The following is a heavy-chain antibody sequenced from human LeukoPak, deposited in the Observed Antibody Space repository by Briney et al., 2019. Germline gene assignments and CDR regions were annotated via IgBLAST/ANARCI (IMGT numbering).Heavy chain of an antibody. V-gene: IGHV4-4*02. D-gene: IGHD6-19*01. Sequence: SGTLSLTCAVSGGSISSSNWWSWVRQPPGKGLERIGEIYHSGSTNYNPSLKSRVTISVDKSKNQFSLKLSSVTAADTAVYYCARDRGSGWANPYYFDYWGQGTLVTVSS. J-gene: IGHJ4*02. CDR2: IYHSGST. CDR3: ARDRGSGWANPYYFDY. CDR1: GGSISSSNW.